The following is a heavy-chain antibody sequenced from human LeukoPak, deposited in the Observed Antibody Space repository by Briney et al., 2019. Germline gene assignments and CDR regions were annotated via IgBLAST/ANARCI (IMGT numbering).Heavy chain of an antibody. CDR1: RFTFSTHG. D-gene: IGHD5-18*01. V-gene: IGHV3-30*02. CDR2: IWYDGSEK. Sequence: GGSLRHSRAASRFTFSTHGMHGVRQAPGKGLEWVAFIWYDGSEKYSTDSVKGGSTISRDSSKNTLYLRMNTLTAEDTAVYYCAKDRSYHYFDYWGQGTLVTVSS. CDR3: AKDRSYHYFDY. J-gene: IGHJ4*02.